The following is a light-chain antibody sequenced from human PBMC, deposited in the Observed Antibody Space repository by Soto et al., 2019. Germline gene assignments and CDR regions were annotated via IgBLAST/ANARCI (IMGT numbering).Light chain of an antibody. CDR1: SSDVCGYNY. J-gene: IGLJ1*01. CDR3: SSYTSSSTLYV. CDR2: DVS. V-gene: IGLV2-14*01. Sequence: QSALTQPASVSGSPGQSITISCTGTSSDVCGYNYVSWYQQHPGKAPKLMIYDVSNRPSGVSNLFSGSKSGNTASLTISGLQAEDEADYYCSSYTSSSTLYVFGTGTKVTVL.